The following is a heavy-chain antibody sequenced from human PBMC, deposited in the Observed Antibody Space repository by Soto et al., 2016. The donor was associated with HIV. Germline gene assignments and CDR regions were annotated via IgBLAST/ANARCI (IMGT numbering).Heavy chain of an antibody. CDR1: GFTFSNYA. J-gene: IGHJ4*02. Sequence: EVQLLESGGDLVQPGGSLRLSCAASGFTFSNYAMHWVRQVPGKGLEWISTIDGPTHNTHYADSVKGRFTISRDNSKNTVYLQMNTLRTGDTAIYYCVSWISNHFDYWGQGTLVTVSS. CDR2: IDGPTHNT. V-gene: IGHV3-23*01. D-gene: IGHD1-1*01. CDR3: VSWISNHFDY.